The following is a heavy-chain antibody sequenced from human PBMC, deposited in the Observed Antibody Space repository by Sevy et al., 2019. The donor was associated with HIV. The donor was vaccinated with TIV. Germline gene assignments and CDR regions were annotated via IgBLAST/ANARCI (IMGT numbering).Heavy chain of an antibody. D-gene: IGHD2-8*02. J-gene: IGHJ4*02. CDR1: GFTVNSNY. V-gene: IGHV3-66*01. CDR3: ARDLVVYAMGTGFDY. CDR2: IHSDDTT. Sequence: GGSLRLSCAASGFTVNSNYMTWVRQAPGKGLEGVSVIHSDDTTYHAYSVKDRFTISRDNFKNTLYLHMSSLRAEDTAVCYCARDLVVYAMGTGFDYWGQGTLVTVSS.